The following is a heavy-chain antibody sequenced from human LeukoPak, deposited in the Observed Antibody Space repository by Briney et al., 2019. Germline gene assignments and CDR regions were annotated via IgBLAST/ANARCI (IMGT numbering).Heavy chain of an antibody. J-gene: IGHJ4*02. V-gene: IGHV3-9*01. Sequence: GGSLRLSCAASGFTFDDYAMRWVRHAPGKGLEWVSGISWNSGSIGYADSVKGRFTISRDNAKNSLYLQMNSLRAEDTALYYCAKDITGYYGSGSLDYWGQGTLVTVSS. CDR2: ISWNSGSI. CDR1: GFTFDDYA. D-gene: IGHD3-10*01. CDR3: AKDITGYYGSGSLDY.